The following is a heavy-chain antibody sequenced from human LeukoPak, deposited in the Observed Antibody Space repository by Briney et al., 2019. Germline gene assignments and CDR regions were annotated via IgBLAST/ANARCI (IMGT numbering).Heavy chain of an antibody. Sequence: PGGSLRLSCAASGFTLNDYYMSWIRQAPGKGLEWVSDIGGSEGIISYGDAVKGRFTISRDFAKHSLFLQMNSLRADATAVYSCAREIVAGTFDRWGQGTLVTVSS. J-gene: IGHJ4*02. V-gene: IGHV3-11*01. CDR1: GFTLNDYY. D-gene: IGHD6-19*01. CDR3: AREIVAGTFDR. CDR2: IGGSEGII.